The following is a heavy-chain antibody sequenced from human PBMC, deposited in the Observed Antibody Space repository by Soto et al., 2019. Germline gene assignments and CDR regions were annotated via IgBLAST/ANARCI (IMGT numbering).Heavy chain of an antibody. CDR2: IIPIFGTA. D-gene: IGHD1-26*01. Sequence: QVQLVQSGAEVKKPGSSVKVSCKASGGTFSSYAISWVRQAPGQGLEWMGGIIPIFGTANYAQKFQGRVTITADESTSTAYMELSSLRSEDTAVYYCVRERVPGPVGATSIFDYWGQGTLVTVSS. CDR3: VRERVPGPVGATSIFDY. J-gene: IGHJ4*02. CDR1: GGTFSSYA. V-gene: IGHV1-69*01.